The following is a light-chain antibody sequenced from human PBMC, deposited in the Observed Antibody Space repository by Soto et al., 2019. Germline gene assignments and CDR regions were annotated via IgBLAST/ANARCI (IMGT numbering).Light chain of an antibody. CDR2: WAS. J-gene: IGKJ3*01. Sequence: DIVLTQSPDSLAVSLGERATINCKSSQSVLYSSNNKNYLAWYQQKPGQPPKLLIYWASTRESGVPDRFSGSGSGTDFTLTINSLQAEDVAVYYCQQYYSVLFTFGPGTKVDIK. CDR1: QSVLYSSNNKNY. V-gene: IGKV4-1*01. CDR3: QQYYSVLFT.